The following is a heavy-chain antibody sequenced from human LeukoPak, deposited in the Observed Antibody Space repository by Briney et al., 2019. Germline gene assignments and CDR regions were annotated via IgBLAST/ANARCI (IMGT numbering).Heavy chain of an antibody. CDR3: ATNWSDFDY. J-gene: IGHJ4*02. D-gene: IGHD1-1*01. Sequence: SETLSLTCTVSGYSISSGPYWGWIRQPPGQGLEWIASIYLGGTTYYKPSLKSRLTISVDMSKNQLSLTLNSVTAADTAVYYCATNWSDFDYWGRGTLVTVSS. CDR2: IYLGGTT. V-gene: IGHV4-38-2*02. CDR1: GYSISSGPY.